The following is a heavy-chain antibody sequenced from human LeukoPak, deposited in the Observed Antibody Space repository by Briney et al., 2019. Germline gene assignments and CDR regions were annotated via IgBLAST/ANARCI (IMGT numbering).Heavy chain of an antibody. J-gene: IGHJ4*02. CDR1: GFTFSNFA. V-gene: IGHV3-23*01. Sequence: GGSLRLSCAPSGFTFSNFAMSWGPRAPGKGLDWVSAVSGSGGRTFYADSVRGRFTISRDNSRNMLYLQMHSLTAEDTAIYYCAKIEGSGWYERDCWAQGPLFTVSP. CDR2: VSGSGGRT. CDR3: AKIEGSGWYERDC. D-gene: IGHD6-19*01.